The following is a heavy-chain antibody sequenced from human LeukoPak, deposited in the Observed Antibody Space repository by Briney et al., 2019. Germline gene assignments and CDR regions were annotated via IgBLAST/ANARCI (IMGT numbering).Heavy chain of an antibody. V-gene: IGHV3-23*01. J-gene: IGHJ3*02. CDR2: ISGSGGST. Sequence: GGSLRLSCAASGFTFSSYAMSWVRRAPGKGLEWVSAISGSGGSTYYADSVKGRFTISRDNSKNTLYLQMNSLRAEDTAVYYCAKGVGRFEGAFDIWGQGTMVTVSS. CDR1: GFTFSSYA. CDR3: AKGVGRFEGAFDI. D-gene: IGHD1-26*01.